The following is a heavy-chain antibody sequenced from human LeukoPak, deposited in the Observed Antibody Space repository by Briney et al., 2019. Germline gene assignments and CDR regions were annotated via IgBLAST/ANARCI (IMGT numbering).Heavy chain of an antibody. CDR1: GFAFSSYV. D-gene: IGHD3-10*01. J-gene: IGHJ4*02. CDR2: ISHDGSNE. V-gene: IGHV3-30*04. CDR3: VRDISGEKSFDY. Sequence: GGSLRLSCAASGFAFSSYVMHWVRQAPGKGLEWVAVISHDGSNEYYADSVKGRFTISRDNSKNTLYPQMNSLRAEDTAVYYCVRDISGEKSFDYWGQGSLVTVSS.